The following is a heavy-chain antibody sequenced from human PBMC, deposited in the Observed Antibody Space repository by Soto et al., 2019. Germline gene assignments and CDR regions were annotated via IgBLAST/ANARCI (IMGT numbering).Heavy chain of an antibody. CDR3: ARGGFWSGYFDY. V-gene: IGHV4-59*01. Sequence: SETLSLTCTVSGGSISSYYWSWIRQPPGKGLEWIGYIYYSGSTNYNPSLKSRVTISVDTSKNQFSLKLSSVTAADTAVYYCARGGFWSGYFDYGGQGTLVTVSS. D-gene: IGHD3-3*01. CDR1: GGSISSYY. CDR2: IYYSGST. J-gene: IGHJ4*02.